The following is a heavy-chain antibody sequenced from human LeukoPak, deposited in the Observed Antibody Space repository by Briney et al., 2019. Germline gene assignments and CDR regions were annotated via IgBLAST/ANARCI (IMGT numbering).Heavy chain of an antibody. CDR3: ATDYYDSSDLDY. D-gene: IGHD3-22*01. CDR1: GGSISSYY. Sequence: SETLSLTCTVSGGSISSYYWSWIRQPPGKGLEWIGYIYYSGSTNYNPSLKSRVTISVDTSKNQFSLKLSSVTAADTAVYYCATDYYDSSDLDYWGQGTLVTVSS. V-gene: IGHV4-59*01. CDR2: IYYSGST. J-gene: IGHJ4*02.